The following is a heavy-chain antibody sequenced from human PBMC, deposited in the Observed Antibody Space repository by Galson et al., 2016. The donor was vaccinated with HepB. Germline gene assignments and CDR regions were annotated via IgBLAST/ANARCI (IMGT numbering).Heavy chain of an antibody. CDR3: VQGSTAPAV. CDR2: ISRSGDST. D-gene: IGHD1-26*01. CDR1: GFPFRNYG. J-gene: IGHJ6*04. Sequence: LRLSCAASGFPFRNYGMTWVRQAPGKGLEVVSSISRSGDSTDYADSVKGRFTISRDNSKNTLSLQMNSLTADDTAIYYCVQGSTAPAVWGKGTTVTVSS. V-gene: IGHV3-23*01.